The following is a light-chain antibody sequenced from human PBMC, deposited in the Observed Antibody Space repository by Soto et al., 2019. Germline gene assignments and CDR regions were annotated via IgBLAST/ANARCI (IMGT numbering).Light chain of an antibody. CDR3: QQSYSTPRT. V-gene: IGKV1-39*01. Sequence: DIQMTQSPSSLSASVGDRVTMTFLASQSISSYLNWYQQKPGKAPKLLIYAASSLQSGVPSRFSGSGSGTDFTLTISSLQPEDFATYYCQQSYSTPRTFGQGTKVDIK. CDR2: AAS. J-gene: IGKJ1*01. CDR1: QSISSY.